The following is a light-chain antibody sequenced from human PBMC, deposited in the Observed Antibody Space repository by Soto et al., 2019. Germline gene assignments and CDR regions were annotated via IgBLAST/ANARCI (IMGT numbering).Light chain of an antibody. CDR2: AAS. CDR3: QQYGYAQT. Sequence: EIVLTQSPGTLSLSPGERATLSCRASQSVTSSYLAWYQQKPGQAPRLLIYAASSRATCIPGRFSGSGSGTVFTLTLVILEPEDVAVYFCQQYGYAQTFGGGTKVESK. J-gene: IGKJ4*01. CDR1: QSVTSSY. V-gene: IGKV3-20*01.